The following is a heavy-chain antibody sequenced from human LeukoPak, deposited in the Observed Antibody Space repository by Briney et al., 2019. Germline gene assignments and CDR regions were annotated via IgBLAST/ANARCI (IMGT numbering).Heavy chain of an antibody. CDR3: AKDAYCSGGSCYPVQPEYFQH. V-gene: IGHV3-23*01. Sequence: GGSLRLSCAASGFTFSSYAMSWVRQAPGEGLEWVSAISGSGGSTYYADSVKGRFTISRDNSKNTLYLQMNSLRAEDTAVYYCAKDAYCSGGSCYPVQPEYFQHWGQGTLVTVSS. D-gene: IGHD2-15*01. J-gene: IGHJ1*01. CDR2: ISGSGGST. CDR1: GFTFSSYA.